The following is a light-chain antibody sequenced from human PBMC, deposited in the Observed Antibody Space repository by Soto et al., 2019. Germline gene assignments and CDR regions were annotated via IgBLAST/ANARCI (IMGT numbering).Light chain of an antibody. CDR2: NVS. J-gene: IGKJ2*01. V-gene: IGKV3-15*01. CDR1: RNVTTN. Sequence: EIAMTQSPAPLSVPQGQRAPPSCRASRNVTTNLAWYQQKPGHAPSLLMYNVSTRATGFPARFSGSGSGTEFTLTISSLQSEDSAIYYCQQYNTLNTFGQGTKLEIK. CDR3: QQYNTLNT.